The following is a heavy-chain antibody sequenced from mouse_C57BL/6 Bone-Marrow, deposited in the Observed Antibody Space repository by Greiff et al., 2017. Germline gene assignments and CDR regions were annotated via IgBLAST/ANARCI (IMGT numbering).Heavy chain of an antibody. Sequence: QVQLQQPGAELVKPGASVKLSCKASGYTFTSYWMQWVKQRPGQGLEWIGEIDPSDSYTNYNQKFKGKATLTVDTSSSTAYMQLSSLTSEDSAVYYCARDGYYLYYAMDYGGQGTSVTVSS. CDR1: GYTFTSYW. J-gene: IGHJ4*01. CDR2: IDPSDSYT. V-gene: IGHV1-50*01. D-gene: IGHD2-3*01. CDR3: ARDGYYLYYAMDY.